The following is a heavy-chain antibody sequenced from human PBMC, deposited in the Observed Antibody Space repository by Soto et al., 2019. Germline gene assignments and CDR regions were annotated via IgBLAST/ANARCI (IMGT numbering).Heavy chain of an antibody. J-gene: IGHJ4*02. CDR2: IRSKANSYAT. Sequence: EVQLVESGGGLVQPGGSLKLSCAASGFTFSGSAMHWVRQASGKGLEWVGRIRSKANSYATAYAASVKGRFTISRDDSKNTAYLQMNSLKTEDTAAYYCTRRDYGDYPQEVWGQGTLVTVSS. D-gene: IGHD4-17*01. CDR3: TRRDYGDYPQEV. V-gene: IGHV3-73*02. CDR1: GFTFSGSA.